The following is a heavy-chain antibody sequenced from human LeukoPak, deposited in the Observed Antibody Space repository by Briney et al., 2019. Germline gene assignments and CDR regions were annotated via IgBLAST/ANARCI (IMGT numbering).Heavy chain of an antibody. CDR2: INANTGGT. J-gene: IGHJ3*01. CDR1: GYTFTSYA. Sequence: ASVKVSCKASGYTFTSYAMNWVRQAPGQGLEWMGWINANTGGTSYAQKFQDGVTMTRNTSINTAYMELSRLRFDDTAVYYCAKVRERGYSSKPFDLWGQGTMVTVSS. V-gene: IGHV1-2*02. D-gene: IGHD5-18*01. CDR3: AKVRERGYSSKPFDL.